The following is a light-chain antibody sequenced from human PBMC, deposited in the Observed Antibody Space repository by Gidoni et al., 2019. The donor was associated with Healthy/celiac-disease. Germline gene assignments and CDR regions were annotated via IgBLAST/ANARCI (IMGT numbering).Light chain of an antibody. CDR2: GAY. Sequence: VLAQSPGTLSLSPGERATLSYRASQSLSSSYLAWYQQKPGQAPRLLIYGAYTRATGIPDRLSGSGSGTDFTLAISRLEPEDSAVYFCQKYGISSSITFGLGTRLEIK. V-gene: IGKV3-20*01. CDR3: QKYGISSSIT. CDR1: QSLSSSY. J-gene: IGKJ5*01.